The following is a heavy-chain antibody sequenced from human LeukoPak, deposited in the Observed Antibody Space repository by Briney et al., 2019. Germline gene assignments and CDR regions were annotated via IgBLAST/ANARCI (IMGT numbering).Heavy chain of an antibody. CDR3: ARHERPYSSASPFQH. D-gene: IGHD6-6*01. J-gene: IGHJ1*01. CDR2: IYYSGSA. CDR1: GGSISSSSYY. V-gene: IGHV4-39*01. Sequence: SETLSLTCTVSGGSISSSSYYWGWIRQPPGKGLEWVGRIYYSGSAYYNPSLKSRVKISVDTSRNQFSLKLNSVTAADTAVYYFARHERPYSSASPFQHWGQGTLVTVSS.